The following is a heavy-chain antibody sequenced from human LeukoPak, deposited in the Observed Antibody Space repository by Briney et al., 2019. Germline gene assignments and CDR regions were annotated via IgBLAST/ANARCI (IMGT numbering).Heavy chain of an antibody. J-gene: IGHJ4*02. V-gene: IGHV4-31*03. CDR1: GGSISSGSYH. CDR2: VQYSGST. D-gene: IGHD4-17*01. CDR3: AREIDYGDRIFDY. Sequence: PSETLSLTCTVSGGSISSGSYHWTWIRLHPGEGLEWIGYVQYSGSTYYNPSLKSRVTLSVDTSKNQFSLKLSSVTAADSALYYCAREIDYGDRIFDYWGQGTLVTASS.